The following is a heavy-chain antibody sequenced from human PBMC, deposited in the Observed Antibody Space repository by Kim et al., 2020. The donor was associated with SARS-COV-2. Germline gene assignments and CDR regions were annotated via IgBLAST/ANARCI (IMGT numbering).Heavy chain of an antibody. CDR2: ISGTGGST. V-gene: IGHV3-23*01. J-gene: IGHJ4*02. CDR3: AKWGEIDY. D-gene: IGHD3-16*01. CDR1: GFTFNNYA. Sequence: GGSLRLSCAASGFTFNNYAMNWVRQAPGKGLEWVSTISGTGGSTYYADSVKGRFTISRDNSKNTLYLQMNSLRAEDTAVYYCAKWGEIDYWGQGTLVTVSS.